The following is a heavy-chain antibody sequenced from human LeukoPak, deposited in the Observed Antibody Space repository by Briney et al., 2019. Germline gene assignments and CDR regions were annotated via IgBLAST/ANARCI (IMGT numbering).Heavy chain of an antibody. CDR3: ATYCSGSSCFPRYSFDV. V-gene: IGHV4-39*01. CDR2: IYYSGRT. J-gene: IGHJ3*01. Sequence: SETLSLTCTVSGGSISSSTYYWGWIRQPPGRGLEWIGNIYYSGRTYYNPSLKSRVTMSVDTSKNQFSLNVTSVTAADTSVYYCATYCSGSSCFPRYSFDVWGQGTMVTVSS. CDR1: GGSISSSTYY. D-gene: IGHD2-15*01.